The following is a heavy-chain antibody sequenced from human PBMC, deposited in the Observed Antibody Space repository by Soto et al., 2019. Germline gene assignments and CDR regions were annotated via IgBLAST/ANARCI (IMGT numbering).Heavy chain of an antibody. CDR1: GGSISTSRCY. CDR2: FGYSGST. Sequence: QLQLQESGPGLVRPSETLSLTCTVSGGSISTSRCYWAWIRQPPGKGLEWIGSFGYSGSTYYHPSLKSRVTISVDTSKNQFSLKLSSVTAADTAVYYCARPILGYSSGWFYWGQGTLVTVSS. CDR3: ARPILGYSSGWFY. J-gene: IGHJ4*02. V-gene: IGHV4-39*01. D-gene: IGHD6-19*01.